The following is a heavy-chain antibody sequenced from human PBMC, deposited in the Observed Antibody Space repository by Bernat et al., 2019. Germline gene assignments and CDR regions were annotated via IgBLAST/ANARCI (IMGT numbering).Heavy chain of an antibody. Sequence: EVQLLQSGGGLVQPGGSLRLSCVASGFTFNTYAMNWVRQAPGKGLEWVSSITSGVGNTYYANSVKGRFTISRDTSKNTLYLQMNSLRAEDTAVYYCAREYSSSADAFDIWGQGTMVTVSS. V-gene: IGHV3-23*01. CDR1: GFTFNTYA. D-gene: IGHD6-6*01. CDR3: AREYSSSADAFDI. J-gene: IGHJ3*02. CDR2: ITSGVGNT.